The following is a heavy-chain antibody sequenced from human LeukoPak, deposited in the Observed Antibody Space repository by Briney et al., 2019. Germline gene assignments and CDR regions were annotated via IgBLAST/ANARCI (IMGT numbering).Heavy chain of an antibody. CDR3: TTDGDNWNYYYYYGMDV. Sequence: GGSLRLSCAASEFTFTTYGMHWVRQAPGKGLEWVAFIYYDGSNIYYADYVKGRFTISRDISKNTLYLQMDSLRAEDTAVYYCTTDGDNWNYYYYYGMDVWGQGTTVTVSS. J-gene: IGHJ6*02. CDR1: EFTFTTYG. D-gene: IGHD1-20*01. CDR2: IYYDGSNI. V-gene: IGHV3-30*02.